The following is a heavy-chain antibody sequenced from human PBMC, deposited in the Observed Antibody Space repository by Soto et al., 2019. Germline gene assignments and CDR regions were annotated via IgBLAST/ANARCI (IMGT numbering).Heavy chain of an antibody. CDR1: GFTFSSYW. CDR3: ARVGSRFGELSHYFDY. D-gene: IGHD3-10*01. Sequence: PGGSLRLSCAASGFTFSSYWMSWVRQAPGKGLEWVANIKQDGSEKYYVDSVKGRFTISRDNAKNSLYLQMNSLRAEDTAVYYCARVGSRFGELSHYFDYWGQGTLVTVSS. V-gene: IGHV3-7*01. CDR2: IKQDGSEK. J-gene: IGHJ4*02.